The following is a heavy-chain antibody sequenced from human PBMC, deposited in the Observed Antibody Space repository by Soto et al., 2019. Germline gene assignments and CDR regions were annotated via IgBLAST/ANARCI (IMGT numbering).Heavy chain of an antibody. V-gene: IGHV3-23*01. CDR3: ARDWNDKKDY. J-gene: IGHJ4*02. D-gene: IGHD1-1*01. CDR2: IRSNTAIT. Sequence: GGSLRLSCVASGFSFNPYVMAWVRQAPGKGLEWVSAIRSNTAITHYPDSMRGRFTISRVNSENTLYLQMNSLRADDTAVYYCARDWNDKKDYWGQGTLVTVSS. CDR1: GFSFNPYV.